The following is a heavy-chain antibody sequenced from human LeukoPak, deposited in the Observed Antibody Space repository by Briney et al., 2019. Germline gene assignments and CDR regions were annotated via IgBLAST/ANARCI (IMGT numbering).Heavy chain of an antibody. J-gene: IGHJ4*02. CDR2: IYHSGST. CDR1: GYSISSGYY. CDR3: ARVGYGDTGDY. D-gene: IGHD4-17*01. V-gene: IGHV4-38-2*01. Sequence: SETLSLTCAVSGYSISSGYYWGWIRQPPGKGLEWIGSIYHSGSTYYNPSLKSRVTISVDTSKNQFSLKLSSVTAADTAVYYCARVGYGDTGDYWGQGTLVTVSS.